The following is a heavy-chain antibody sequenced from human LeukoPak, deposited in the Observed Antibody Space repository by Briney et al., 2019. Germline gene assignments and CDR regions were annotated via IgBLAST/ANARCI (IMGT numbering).Heavy chain of an antibody. CDR2: IYYSGST. D-gene: IGHD2/OR15-2a*01. Sequence: SQTLSLTCTVSGGSISSYYWSWIRQPPGKGLEWIGYIYYSGSTNYNPSLKSRVTISVDTSKNQFSLKLSSVTAADTAVYYCARFYDLAFDIWGQGTMVTVSS. CDR3: ARFYDLAFDI. J-gene: IGHJ3*02. CDR1: GGSISSYY. V-gene: IGHV4-59*01.